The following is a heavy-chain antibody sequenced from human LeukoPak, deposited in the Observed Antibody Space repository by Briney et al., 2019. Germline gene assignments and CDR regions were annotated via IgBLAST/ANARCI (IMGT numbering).Heavy chain of an antibody. CDR3: ARSRRVGWFDP. CDR2: IYYSGST. CDR1: GGSISSGGYY. Sequence: SETLSLTCTVSGGSISSGGYYWSWIRQHPGEGLEWIGYIYYSGSTYYNPSLKSRVTISVDTSKNQFSLKLSSVTAADTAVYYCARSRRVGWFDPWGQGTLVTVSS. J-gene: IGHJ5*02. V-gene: IGHV4-31*03. D-gene: IGHD5-24*01.